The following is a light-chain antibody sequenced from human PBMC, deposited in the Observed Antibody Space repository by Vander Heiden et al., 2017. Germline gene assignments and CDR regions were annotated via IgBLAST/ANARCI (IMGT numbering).Light chain of an antibody. Sequence: SYELTQPPSVSVSPGQTASITCSGDRLGDKYACWYQQKPGQSPVLVIYQDNKRPSGIHERFSGSTSANTATLTISGTQPMDEADYYCQAWDNNIMMFGGGTKLTVL. CDR3: QAWDNNIMM. CDR2: QDN. J-gene: IGLJ3*02. V-gene: IGLV3-1*01. CDR1: RLGDKY.